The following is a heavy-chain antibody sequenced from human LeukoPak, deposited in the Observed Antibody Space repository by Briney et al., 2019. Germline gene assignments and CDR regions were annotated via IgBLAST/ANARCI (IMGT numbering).Heavy chain of an antibody. J-gene: IGHJ4*02. CDR2: ISSSGSTI. D-gene: IGHD3-22*01. V-gene: IGHV3-11*01. CDR1: GGSISSSSYY. CDR3: ARDFYDSSGYYYVAGTHDY. Sequence: LSLTCTVSGGSISSSSYYWGWIRQPPGKGLEWVSYISSSGSTIYHADSVKGRFTISRDNAKNSLYLQMNSLRAEDTAVYYCARDFYDSSGYYYVAGTHDYWGQGTLVTVSS.